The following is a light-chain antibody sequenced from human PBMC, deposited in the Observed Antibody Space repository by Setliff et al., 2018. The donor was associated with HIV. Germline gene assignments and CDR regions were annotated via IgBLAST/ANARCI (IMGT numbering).Light chain of an antibody. J-gene: IGLJ1*01. CDR3: SSYVRGGSYV. CDR2: EVS. CDR1: SGDVGSYNL. Sequence: QSALAQPASVSGSPGQSITISCTGTSGDVGSYNLVSWYQQHPGKAPKAMIYEVSKRPSGVSNRFSASKSGNTASLTISGLQDEDEADYYCSSYVRGGSYVFGTGTKVTVL. V-gene: IGLV2-23*02.